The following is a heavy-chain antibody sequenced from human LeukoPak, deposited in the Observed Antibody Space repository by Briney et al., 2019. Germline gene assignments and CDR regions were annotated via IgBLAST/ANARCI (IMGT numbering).Heavy chain of an antibody. V-gene: IGHV3-53*01. CDR2: VYSNNST. CDR1: GLTVSRNY. J-gene: IGHJ4*02. Sequence: PGGSLRLSCGASGLTVSRNYITWVRQAPGKGLEWVPVVYSNNSTYYADSVKGRFTISRDNAKNTVYLQMNSLRVEDTAVYYCARVYETNGYLYWGQGSLVTVSS. CDR3: ARVYETNGYLY. D-gene: IGHD3-22*01.